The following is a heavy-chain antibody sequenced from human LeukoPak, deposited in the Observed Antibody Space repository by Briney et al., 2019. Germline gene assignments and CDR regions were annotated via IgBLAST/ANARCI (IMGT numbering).Heavy chain of an antibody. CDR3: ATTLTGDPINFDY. CDR2: INPGGGST. D-gene: IGHD7-27*01. J-gene: IGHJ4*02. V-gene: IGHV1-46*01. CDR1: GYTFTSYY. Sequence: ASVKVSCKASGYTFTSYYMEWVRQAPGQGLEWMGKINPGGGSTNYAQKFQGRVTMTRDTSTSTAYMELSSLRSEDTAVCYCATTLTGDPINFDYWGQGTLVTVSS.